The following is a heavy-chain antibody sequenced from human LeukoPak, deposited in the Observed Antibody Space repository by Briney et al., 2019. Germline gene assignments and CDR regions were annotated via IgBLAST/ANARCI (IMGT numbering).Heavy chain of an antibody. J-gene: IGHJ4*02. CDR3: AKTALAVAGIVPVESELDY. D-gene: IGHD6-19*01. CDR1: GFTVSSNF. Sequence: GGSLRLSCAASGFTVSSNFLSWVRQAPGKGLEWVSVIYSGGSTYYTDSVKGRFTISRDISKNTLYLQMNSLRAEDTAVYYCAKTALAVAGIVPVESELDYWGQGTLVTVSS. CDR2: IYSGGST. V-gene: IGHV3-66*01.